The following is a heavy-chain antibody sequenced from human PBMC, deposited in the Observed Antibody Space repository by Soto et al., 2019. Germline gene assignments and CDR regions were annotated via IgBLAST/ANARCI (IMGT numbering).Heavy chain of an antibody. D-gene: IGHD1-26*01. CDR1: GGTFSSYA. J-gene: IGHJ6*02. V-gene: IGHV1-69*01. CDR3: SRDSGSYGGMDV. CDR2: IIPIFGTA. Sequence: QVQLVQSGAEVKKPGYSVKVSCKASGGTFSSYAISWVRQAPGQGLEWMGGIIPIFGTANYAQKFQGRVTFTADESTSTAYMELSSLRSEDTAVYYCSRDSGSYGGMDVWGQGTTVTVSS.